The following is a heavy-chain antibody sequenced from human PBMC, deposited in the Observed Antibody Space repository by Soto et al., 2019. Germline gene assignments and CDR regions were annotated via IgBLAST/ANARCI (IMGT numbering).Heavy chain of an antibody. J-gene: IGHJ4*02. CDR1: GASLRSGGYY. V-gene: IGHV4-61*08. D-gene: IGHD3-3*01. Sequence: TETLYLTCTVSGASLRSGGYYWSWIRQHPGKGLEWIGYIHDSGSTHYNPSLKSRITISVDTSKNQFSLKLNSVISADTAVYYCARDRGHHGFSGYYQAPFDYWGLG. CDR3: ARDRGHHGFSGYYQAPFDY. CDR2: IHDSGST.